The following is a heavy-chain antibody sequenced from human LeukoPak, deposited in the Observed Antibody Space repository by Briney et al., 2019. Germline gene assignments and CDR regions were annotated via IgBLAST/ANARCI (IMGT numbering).Heavy chain of an antibody. V-gene: IGHV4-4*07. Sequence: SETLSLTYIVSGGSISSYYWTWIRQPAGKGLEWIGRIYTSGSTDYNPSLKSRVTMSVDMSTNQFSLKLSSVTAADTAVYYCARGGDSSGYEYYFDYWGQGTLVTVSS. CDR3: ARGGDSSGYEYYFDY. CDR2: IYTSGST. D-gene: IGHD3-22*01. J-gene: IGHJ4*02. CDR1: GGSISSYY.